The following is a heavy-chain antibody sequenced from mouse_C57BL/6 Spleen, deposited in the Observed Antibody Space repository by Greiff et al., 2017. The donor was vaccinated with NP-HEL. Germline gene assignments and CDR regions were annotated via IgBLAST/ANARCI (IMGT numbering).Heavy chain of an antibody. J-gene: IGHJ2*01. CDR1: GFNIKDDY. CDR3: AAPSLYGSSPGSFAY. Sequence: VQLKQSGAELVRPGASVKLSCTASGFNIKDDYMHWVKQRPEQGLEWIGWIDPENGDTEYASKFQGKATITADTSSNTAYLQLSSLTSEDTAVYYCAAPSLYGSSPGSFAYWGQGTPLTVSS. CDR2: IDPENGDT. D-gene: IGHD1-1*01. V-gene: IGHV14-4*01.